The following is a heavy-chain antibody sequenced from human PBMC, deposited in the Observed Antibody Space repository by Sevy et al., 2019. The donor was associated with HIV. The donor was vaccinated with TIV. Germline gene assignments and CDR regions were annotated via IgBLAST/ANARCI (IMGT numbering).Heavy chain of an antibody. CDR3: ARSPRLFGVGGAGYGMDV. D-gene: IGHD3-3*01. CDR1: GFTVSSNY. Sequence: GGSLRLSCAASGFTVSSNYMSWVRQAPGKGLEGVSVIYSGGSTYYADSVKGRFTISRDNSKNTLYLQMNSLRAEDTAVYYCARSPRLFGVGGAGYGMDVWGQGTTVTVSS. V-gene: IGHV3-53*01. CDR2: IYSGGST. J-gene: IGHJ6*02.